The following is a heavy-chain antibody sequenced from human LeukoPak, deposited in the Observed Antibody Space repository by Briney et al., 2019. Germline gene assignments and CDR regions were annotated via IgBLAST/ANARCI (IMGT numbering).Heavy chain of an antibody. CDR3: AKTTTGYSSGRFPGWPVDY. Sequence: GGSLRLSCAASGFTFSSYAMYWVRQAPGRGLEGVSGIFCSGGSTHYADSVKGRFPISRDNSKNTVYLQMNSLRAEDTAVYYCAKTTTGYSSGRFPGWPVDYWGQGTLVTVSS. CDR1: GFTFSSYA. D-gene: IGHD6-19*01. CDR2: IFCSGGST. J-gene: IGHJ4*02. V-gene: IGHV3-23*01.